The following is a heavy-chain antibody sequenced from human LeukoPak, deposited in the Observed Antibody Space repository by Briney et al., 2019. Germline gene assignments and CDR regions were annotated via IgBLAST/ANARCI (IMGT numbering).Heavy chain of an antibody. Sequence: GGSLRLSCAAPEFTFSSYSMNWVRQATGKGLEWVTSISSSSSYIYYADSVKGRFTISRDNAKNSLYLQMNSLRAEDTAVYYCARWEYYYDSSGYPRHDAFDIWGQGTMVTVSS. CDR3: ARWEYYYDSSGYPRHDAFDI. V-gene: IGHV3-21*01. CDR2: ISSSSSYI. J-gene: IGHJ3*02. CDR1: EFTFSSYS. D-gene: IGHD3-22*01.